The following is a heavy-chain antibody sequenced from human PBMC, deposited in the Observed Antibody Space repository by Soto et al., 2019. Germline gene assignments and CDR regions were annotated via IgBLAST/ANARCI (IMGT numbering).Heavy chain of an antibody. CDR1: GASMSGNY. Sequence: SETLSLTCTVAGASMSGNYWTWVRQPPGKGLEWIGSMFYSGTTNYNPSLRSRVTMSLDTSVNQFSLRLSSVTAADTAVYYCARPNMWYGKILQWGRGTLVTVSS. D-gene: IGHD2-15*01. V-gene: IGHV4-59*01. CDR2: MFYSGTT. CDR3: ARPNMWYGKILQ. J-gene: IGHJ1*01.